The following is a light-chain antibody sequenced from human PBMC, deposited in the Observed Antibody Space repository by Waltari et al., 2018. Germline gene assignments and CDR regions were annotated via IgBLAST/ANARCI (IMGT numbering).Light chain of an antibody. V-gene: IGLV1-51*01. CDR3: GTWDTSLSKV. CDR2: DNN. J-gene: IGLJ2*01. Sequence: QSVLTQPPSVSAAPGQKVTISCSGTSSNIGHNYVSWYQQFPGTAPKVLIHDNNKRPSGIPDRCSGSKSGTSATLVITGLQTGDEADYYCGTWDTSLSKVFGGGTKLTVL. CDR1: SSNIGHNY.